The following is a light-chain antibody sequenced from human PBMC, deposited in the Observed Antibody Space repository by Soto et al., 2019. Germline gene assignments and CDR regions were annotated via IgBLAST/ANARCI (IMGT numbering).Light chain of an antibody. V-gene: IGKV3-11*01. CDR2: GAS. Sequence: EIVLTQSPATLSLSPGERATLSCRASQSVSKYLAWYQQKPGQAPRLLIYGASNRATGMPARFSGSGSGTDFSLTISSLEPEDCAVYYCQQRSNWPSISFGQGTRLEIK. CDR1: QSVSKY. CDR3: QQRSNWPSIS. J-gene: IGKJ5*01.